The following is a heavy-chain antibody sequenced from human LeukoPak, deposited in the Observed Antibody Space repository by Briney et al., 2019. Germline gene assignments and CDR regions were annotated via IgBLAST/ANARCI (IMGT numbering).Heavy chain of an antibody. CDR1: IQLPRLL. D-gene: IGHD2/OR15-2a*01. CDR2: IWFDGSKT. Sequence: PGTSLKLSCEAFWIQLPRLLDHWVGQTPDTRLQWVAVIWFDGSKTFYDDSVTGRFTISRDNSNNTLFLQMDSLRVEDTAIYYCVRGGESFFDYWGHGTLVAVSP. J-gene: IGHJ4*01. CDR3: VRGGESFFDY. V-gene: IGHV3-33*01.